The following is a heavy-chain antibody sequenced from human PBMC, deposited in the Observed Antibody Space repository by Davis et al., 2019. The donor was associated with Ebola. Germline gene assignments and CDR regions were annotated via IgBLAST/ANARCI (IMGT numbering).Heavy chain of an antibody. Sequence: GGSLRLSCAASGFTFSSYAMHWVRQAPGKGLEWVAVISYDGSNKYYADSVKGRFTISRDNAKNSLYLQMNSLRAEDTAVYYCARDHYDFWSGRFDYWGQGTLVTVSS. J-gene: IGHJ4*02. V-gene: IGHV3-30*04. CDR2: ISYDGSNK. CDR1: GFTFSSYA. CDR3: ARDHYDFWSGRFDY. D-gene: IGHD3-3*01.